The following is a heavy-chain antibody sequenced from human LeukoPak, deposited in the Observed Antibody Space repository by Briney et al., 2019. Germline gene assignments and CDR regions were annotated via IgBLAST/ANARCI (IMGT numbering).Heavy chain of an antibody. CDR1: GGSISSYY. Sequence: PSETLSLTCTVSGGSISSYYWSWIRQPAGKGLEWIGYIYYSGTTSYNPSLKSRVTISLDTSKNQFSLKLSSVTAADTAVYYCARGANWGSPDYWGQGTLVTVSS. V-gene: IGHV4-59*01. J-gene: IGHJ4*02. CDR2: IYYSGTT. D-gene: IGHD7-27*01. CDR3: ARGANWGSPDY.